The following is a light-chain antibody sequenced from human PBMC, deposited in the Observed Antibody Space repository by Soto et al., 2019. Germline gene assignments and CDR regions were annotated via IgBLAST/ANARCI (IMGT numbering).Light chain of an antibody. CDR1: QGVGSN. CDR3: QQYNTWPLT. CDR2: CAS. Sequence: EIVLTQSPVTLSVSPGERASISCRASQGVGSNLAWYQQEPGQAPRVLIYCASTRDTGIPARFSGSGSGTEFTLTISSLQSEDFAAYYCQQYNTWPLTFGGGTKVEIK. J-gene: IGKJ4*01. V-gene: IGKV3-15*01.